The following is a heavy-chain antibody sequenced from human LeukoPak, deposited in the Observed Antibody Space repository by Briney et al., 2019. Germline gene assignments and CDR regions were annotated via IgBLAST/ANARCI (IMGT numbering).Heavy chain of an antibody. CDR1: GFSLSTSGMC. D-gene: IGHD3-9*01. J-gene: IGHJ4*02. CDR2: IDWDDDK. V-gene: IGHV2-70*11. Sequence: ESGPALVKPTQTLTLTCTFSGFSLSTSGMCVSWIRQPPGKALEWLARIDWDDDKYYGTSLKTRLTISKDTSKNQVVLTMTNMDPVDTATYYCARSYYDILTGYYGFDYWGQGTLVTVSS. CDR3: ARSYYDILTGYYGFDY.